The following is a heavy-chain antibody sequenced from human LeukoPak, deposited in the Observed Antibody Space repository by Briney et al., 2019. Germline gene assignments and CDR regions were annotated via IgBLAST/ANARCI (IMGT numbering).Heavy chain of an antibody. V-gene: IGHV3-21*01. CDR3: ARGPARSSSWEFDY. CDR1: GFSFSDYS. D-gene: IGHD6-13*01. CDR2: ISSSGAYI. Sequence: GVSLRLSCVASGFSFSDYSMNWVRQAPGKGLEWVSSISSSGAYIYYTDSVKGRFTISRDNGKNSLYLQMSSLRVEDTAVYYCARGPARSSSWEFDYWGQGNLVTVTS. J-gene: IGHJ4*02.